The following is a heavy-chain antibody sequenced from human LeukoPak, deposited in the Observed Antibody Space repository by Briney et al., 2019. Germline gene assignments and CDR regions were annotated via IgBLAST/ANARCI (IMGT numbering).Heavy chain of an antibody. CDR1: GFTFSSYA. CDR3: ARDGGIQLYDY. J-gene: IGHJ4*02. V-gene: IGHV3-30*14. Sequence: PGGSLRLSCAASGFTFSSYAMHWVRQAPGKGLEWVAVISYDGSNKYYADSVKGRFTISRDNSKNTLYLQMNSLRAEDTAVYYCARDGGIQLYDYWGQGTLVTVSS. CDR2: ISYDGSNK. D-gene: IGHD5-18*01.